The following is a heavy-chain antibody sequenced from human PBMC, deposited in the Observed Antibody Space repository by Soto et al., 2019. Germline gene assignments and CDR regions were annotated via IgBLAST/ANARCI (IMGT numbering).Heavy chain of an antibody. V-gene: IGHV3-30-3*01. CDR1: GFTFSSYA. CDR2: ISYDGSNK. Sequence: QVQLVESGGGVVQPGRSLRLSCAASGFTFSSYAMHWVRQAPGKGLEWVAVISYDGSNKYYADSVKGRFTISRDNSKNTLYLKMNSLRAEDTAVYYCARDDYGDYGGYWGQGTLVTVSS. CDR3: ARDDYGDYGGY. J-gene: IGHJ4*02. D-gene: IGHD4-17*01.